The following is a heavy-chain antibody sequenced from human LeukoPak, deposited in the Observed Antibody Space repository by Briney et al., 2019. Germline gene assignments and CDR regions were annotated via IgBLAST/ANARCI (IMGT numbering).Heavy chain of an antibody. CDR3: AKRGVVIRAVIIVGFHKEAYYFDY. Sequence: GGSLRLSCAVSGITLSNYGMHWVRQAPGKGLEWVAGISDGGGSRNYADSVKGRFTISRDNPKNTLYLQMNSLRAEDTAVYFCAKRGVVIRAVIIVGFHKEAYYFDYWGQGALVTVS. CDR2: ISDGGGSR. D-gene: IGHD3-10*01. V-gene: IGHV3-23*01. J-gene: IGHJ4*02. CDR1: GITLSNYG.